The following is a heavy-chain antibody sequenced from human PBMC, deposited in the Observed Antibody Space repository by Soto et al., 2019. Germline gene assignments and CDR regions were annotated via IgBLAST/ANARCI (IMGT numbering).Heavy chain of an antibody. CDR3: ARRGPAAAGHEFDN. D-gene: IGHD6-13*01. V-gene: IGHV4-34*01. J-gene: IGHJ4*02. CDR2: INHSGST. Sequence: PSETLFLTCAVYGGSFRSFSGYYWTWIRQPRGKGLEWIGEINHSGSTHYNPSLKSRVTISVDTSKNQFSLKLNSVTAADTAVYYCARRGPAAAGHEFDNWGQGTLVTVSS. CDR1: GGSFRSFSGYY.